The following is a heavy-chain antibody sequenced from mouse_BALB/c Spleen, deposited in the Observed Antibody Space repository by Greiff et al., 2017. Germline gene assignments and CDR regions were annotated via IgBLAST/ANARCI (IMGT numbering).Heavy chain of an antibody. J-gene: IGHJ3*01. CDR1: GFSLTSYG. V-gene: IGHV2-9*02. CDR3: ASNYYGSSPFAY. Sequence: VKLMESGPGLVAPSQSLSITCTVSGFSLTSYGVHWVRQPPGKGLEWLGVIWAGGSTNYNSALMSRLSISKDNSKSRVFLKMNSLQTDDTAMYYCASNYYGSSPFAYWGQGTLVTVSA. CDR2: IWAGGST. D-gene: IGHD1-1*01.